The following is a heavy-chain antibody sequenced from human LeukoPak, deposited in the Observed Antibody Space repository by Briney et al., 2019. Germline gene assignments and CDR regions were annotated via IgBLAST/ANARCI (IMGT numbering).Heavy chain of an antibody. CDR1: GYTFNSYD. J-gene: IGHJ4*02. CDR3: ARGPPNWGYDY. CDR2: MSPNSGDT. V-gene: IGHV1-8*01. Sequence: ASVKVSCKASGYTFNSYDFNWVRQATGQRPEWMGWMSPNSGDTGYAQKFQDRVTMTRNTSMSTAYMELSSLRSDDTAVYYCARGPPNWGYDYWGPGTLVTVSS. D-gene: IGHD7-27*01.